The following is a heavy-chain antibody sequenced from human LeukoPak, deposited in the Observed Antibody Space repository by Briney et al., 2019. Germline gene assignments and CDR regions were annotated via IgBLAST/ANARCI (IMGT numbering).Heavy chain of an antibody. D-gene: IGHD2-15*01. CDR1: GGTFSSYA. J-gene: IGHJ5*02. V-gene: IGHV1-18*01. CDR2: ISAYNGNT. CDR3: ARPGGLGYCSGGSCYGTGGNWFDP. Sequence: ASVKVSCKASGGTFSSYAISWVRQAPGQGLEWMGWISAYNGNTNYAQKLQGRVTMTTDTSTSTAYMELRSLRSDDTAVYYCARPGGLGYCSGGSCYGTGGNWFDPWGQGTLVTVSS.